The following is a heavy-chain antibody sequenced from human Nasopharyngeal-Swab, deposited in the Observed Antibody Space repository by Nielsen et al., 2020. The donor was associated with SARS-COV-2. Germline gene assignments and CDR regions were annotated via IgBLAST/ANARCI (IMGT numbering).Heavy chain of an antibody. D-gene: IGHD1-26*01. V-gene: IGHV4-59*12. J-gene: IGHJ4*02. CDR2: FYYSGIT. Sequence: SETLSLTCTVSGGSISSYYWSWIRQSPGKGLEWIGYFYYSGITNYNPSLKSRCTILIDTSKNQFSLKLNSGTAAASAVYYCAREVVGGLVDSWGQGTLVTVSS. CDR1: GGSISSYY. CDR3: AREVVGGLVDS.